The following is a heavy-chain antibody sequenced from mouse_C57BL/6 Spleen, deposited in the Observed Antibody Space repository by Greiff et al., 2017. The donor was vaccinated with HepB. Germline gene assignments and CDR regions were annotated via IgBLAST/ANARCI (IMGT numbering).Heavy chain of an antibody. CDR3: TRVPTTVVAYYFDY. Sequence: EVQLQQSGAELVRPGASVKLSCTASGFNIKDDYMHWVKQRPEQGLEWIGWIDPENGDTEYASKFQGKATITADTSSNTAYLQLSSLTSEDTAVYYCTRVPTTVVAYYFDYWGQGTTLTVSS. CDR2: IDPENGDT. CDR1: GFNIKDDY. V-gene: IGHV14-4*01. J-gene: IGHJ2*01. D-gene: IGHD1-1*01.